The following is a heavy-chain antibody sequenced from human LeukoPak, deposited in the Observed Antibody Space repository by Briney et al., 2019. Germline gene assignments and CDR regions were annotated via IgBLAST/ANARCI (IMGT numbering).Heavy chain of an antibody. D-gene: IGHD2-2*01. J-gene: IGHJ4*02. CDR2: ISGSGGST. CDR1: GFTFSSYA. V-gene: IGHV3-23*01. Sequence: GGSLRLSCAASGFTFSSYAMSWVRQAPGKGLEWVSAISGSGGSTYYADSVKGRFTISRDNSKNTRYLQMNSLRAEDTAVYYCAKSEYQLLSPFDYWGQGTLVTVSS. CDR3: AKSEYQLLSPFDY.